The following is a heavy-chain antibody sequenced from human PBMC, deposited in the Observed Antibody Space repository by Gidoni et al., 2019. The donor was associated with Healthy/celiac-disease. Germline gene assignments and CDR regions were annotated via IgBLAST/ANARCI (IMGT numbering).Heavy chain of an antibody. CDR2: IIPIFGTA. CDR3: ARRANWNYVGGNWFDP. V-gene: IGHV1-69*12. D-gene: IGHD1-7*01. CDR1: GATFTSYA. Sequence: VQLVQSGAEVKKPGSSVKVSSKPSGATFTSYAISWVRQAPGQGLEWMGGIIPIFGTANYEQKFQGRVTITADEDTSTAYMELSSLRAEDTAVYDCARRANWNYVGGNWFDPWGQGTLVTVSS. J-gene: IGHJ5*02.